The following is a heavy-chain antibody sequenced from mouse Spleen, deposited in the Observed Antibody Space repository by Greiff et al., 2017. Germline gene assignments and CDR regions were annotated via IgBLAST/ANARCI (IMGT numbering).Heavy chain of an antibody. D-gene: IGHD2-2*01. CDR1: GFSLTSYG. J-gene: IGHJ3*01. V-gene: IGHV2-5-1*01. CDR2: IWRGGST. CDR3: AKDYGYDEGWFAY. Sequence: VQLQQSGPSLVQPSQSLSITCTVSGFSLTSYGVHWVRQSPGKGLEWLGVIWRGGSTDYNAAFMSRLSITKDNSKSQVFFKMNSLQADDTAIYYCAKDYGYDEGWFAYWGQGTLVTVSA.